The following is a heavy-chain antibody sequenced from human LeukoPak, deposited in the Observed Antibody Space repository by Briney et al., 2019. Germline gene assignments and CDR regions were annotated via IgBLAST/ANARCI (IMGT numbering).Heavy chain of an antibody. Sequence: SETLSLTCTVSGGSIRSSYYYWGWIRQPPGKGLEWIGSIYDSGSTYYNPSLKSRVTISVDTSKNQFSLKLSSVTAADTAVYYCAVGRAVAGTNFDYWGQGTLVTVSS. CDR1: GGSIRSSYYY. CDR3: AVGRAVAGTNFDY. V-gene: IGHV4-39*01. J-gene: IGHJ4*02. D-gene: IGHD6-19*01. CDR2: IYDSGST.